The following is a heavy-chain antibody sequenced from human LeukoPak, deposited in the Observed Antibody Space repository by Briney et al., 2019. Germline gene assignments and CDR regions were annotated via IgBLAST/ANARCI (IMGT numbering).Heavy chain of an antibody. CDR3: ARDLLLWFGEWGSYMDV. J-gene: IGHJ6*03. CDR2: INPNSGGT. D-gene: IGHD3-10*01. CDR1: GYTFTGYY. Sequence: ASVKVSCKASGYTFTGYYMHWVRQAPGQGLEWMGWINPNSGGTNYAQKFQGRVTMTRDTSISTAYMELSRLRSDDTAVYYCARDLLLWFGEWGSYMDVWGKGTTVTISS. V-gene: IGHV1-2*02.